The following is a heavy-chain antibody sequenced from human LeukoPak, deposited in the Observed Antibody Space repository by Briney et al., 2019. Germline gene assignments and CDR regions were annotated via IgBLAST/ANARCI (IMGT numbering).Heavy chain of an antibody. Sequence: PGGSLRLSCAASGFTFSSYSMNWVRQAPGKGLEWVSSISSSSSYIYYADSVKGRFTISRDNAKNSLYLQMNSLRAEDTAVYYCAKEYDILTGYYKGHFDYWGQGTLVTVSS. CDR2: ISSSSSYI. CDR1: GFTFSSYS. J-gene: IGHJ4*02. CDR3: AKEYDILTGYYKGHFDY. V-gene: IGHV3-21*01. D-gene: IGHD3-9*01.